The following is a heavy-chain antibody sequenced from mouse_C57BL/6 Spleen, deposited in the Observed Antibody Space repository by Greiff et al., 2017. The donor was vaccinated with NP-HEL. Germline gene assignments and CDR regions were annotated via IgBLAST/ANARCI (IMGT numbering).Heavy chain of an antibody. CDR3: ARGASNYEGDY. Sequence: VQLQQSGAELVKPGASVKISCKASGYAFSSYWMNWVKQRPGQGLEWIGQIYPGDGDTNYNGKFKGKATLTADKSSSTAYMQLSSLTSEDSAVYFCARGASNYEGDYWGQGTTLTVSS. V-gene: IGHV1-80*01. CDR2: IYPGDGDT. D-gene: IGHD2-5*01. J-gene: IGHJ2*01. CDR1: GYAFSSYW.